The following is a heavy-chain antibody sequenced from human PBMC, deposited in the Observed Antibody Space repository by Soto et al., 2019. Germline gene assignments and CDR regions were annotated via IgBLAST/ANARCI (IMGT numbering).Heavy chain of an antibody. J-gene: IGHJ6*02. V-gene: IGHV1-69*13. CDR3: QMFSGDIVVVEDAIPYYYYGMDV. CDR2: IIPIFGTA. Sequence: SVKVSCKASGGTFSSYAISWVRQAPGQGLEWMGGIIPIFGTANYAQKFQGRVTITADESTSTASMELSSLRSEDTAVYYCQMFSGDIVVVEDAIPYYYYGMDVWGQGTTVTVSS. CDR1: GGTFSSYA. D-gene: IGHD2-2*02.